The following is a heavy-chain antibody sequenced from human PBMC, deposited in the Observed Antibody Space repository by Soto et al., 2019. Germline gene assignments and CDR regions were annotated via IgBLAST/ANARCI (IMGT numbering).Heavy chain of an antibody. J-gene: IGHJ4*02. Sequence: SETLSLTCAVSGGSISSVNWWSWVRQPPGKGLEWIGEIYHSGSTNYNPSLKSRVTISVDKSKNQFSLKLSSVTAADTAMYYCARKGYYDSSGYSFDYRGQRTLVTVSS. CDR3: ARKGYYDSSGYSFDY. V-gene: IGHV4-4*02. D-gene: IGHD3-22*01. CDR1: GGSISSVNW. CDR2: IYHSGST.